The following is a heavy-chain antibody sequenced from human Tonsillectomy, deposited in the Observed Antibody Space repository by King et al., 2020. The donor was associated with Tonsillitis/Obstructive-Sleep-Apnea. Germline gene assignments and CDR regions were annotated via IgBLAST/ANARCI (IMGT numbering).Heavy chain of an antibody. D-gene: IGHD5-12*01. J-gene: IGHJ5*02. CDR3: VKGYTGYDSWFDA. CDR2: ISWNGCSI. V-gene: IGHV3-9*01. CDR1: GFTFDDYA. Sequence: VQLVESGGGLVQPGRSLRLSCAASGFTFDDYAMHWVRQAPGKGLEWVSGISWNGCSIGYADSVKGRFTISRDNAQNSLYLQMNSLRAEDTAFYYCVKGYTGYDSWFDAWGQGTLVTVSS.